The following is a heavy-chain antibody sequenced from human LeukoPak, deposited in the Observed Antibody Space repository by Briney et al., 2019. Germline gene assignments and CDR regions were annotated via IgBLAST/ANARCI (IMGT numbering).Heavy chain of an antibody. V-gene: IGHV1-8*01. CDR2: MNPNSCNR. CDR3: ARLVYYYDSSGYYVSAFDI. CDR1: GYSFTSYD. D-gene: IGHD3-22*01. Sequence: AAVKVSCKASGYSFTSYDINWVRQATGQGLGWMGWMNPNSCNRDYSQKFQGRVTMTRNTSISTAYMELSSLRSEDTAVYYCARLVYYYDSSGYYVSAFDIWGQGTMVTVSS. J-gene: IGHJ3*02.